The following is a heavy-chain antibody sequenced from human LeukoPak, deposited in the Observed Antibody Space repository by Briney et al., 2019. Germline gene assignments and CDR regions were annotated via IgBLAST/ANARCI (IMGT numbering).Heavy chain of an antibody. Sequence: PGGSLRLSCAASGFMFSRYAMIWVRQTPGKGLEWVSAITETGAGTYYADSVKGRFTMSRDNSRNTVCLQMDSLRADDTAVYYCARFAAGGSYYYYMDVWGKGTTVTVSS. CDR3: ARFAAGGSYYYYMDV. D-gene: IGHD3-10*01. CDR2: ITETGAGT. J-gene: IGHJ6*03. CDR1: GFMFSRYA. V-gene: IGHV3-23*01.